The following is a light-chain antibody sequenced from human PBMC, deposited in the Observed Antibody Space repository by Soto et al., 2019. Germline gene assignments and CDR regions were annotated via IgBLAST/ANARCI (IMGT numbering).Light chain of an antibody. Sequence: EIVLTQSPATLSLSPGERATLSCRASQSVRSYLAWYQHKHGQAPRLLIYDASNRATGIPARFSGSGSGTDFTLTISSLEPEDFAVYYCQQRSNWPKLTFGGGTKVDIK. V-gene: IGKV3-11*01. CDR3: QQRSNWPKLT. CDR1: QSVRSY. CDR2: DAS. J-gene: IGKJ4*01.